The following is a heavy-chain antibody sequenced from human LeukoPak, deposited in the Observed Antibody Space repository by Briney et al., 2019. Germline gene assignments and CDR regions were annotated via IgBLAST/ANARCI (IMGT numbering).Heavy chain of an antibody. J-gene: IGHJ6*03. Sequence: PGGSLRPSCAASGFTFSSYRINWVGQAPGKGLEWVSYISSSSSTIYYADSVKGRFTISRDNAKNSLYLQMNSLRAEDTAVYYCARATMVRGVIIYGYYMDVWGKGTTVTVSS. V-gene: IGHV3-48*01. CDR2: ISSSSSTI. D-gene: IGHD3-10*01. CDR1: GFTFSSYR. CDR3: ARATMVRGVIIYGYYMDV.